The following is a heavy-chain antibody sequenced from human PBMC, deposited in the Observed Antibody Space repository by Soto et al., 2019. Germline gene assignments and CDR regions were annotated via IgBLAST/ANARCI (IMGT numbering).Heavy chain of an antibody. Sequence: GGSLRLSCAASGFTFSDYWMHWLRQAPGKGLVWVSRLSPGGRSTSYADSVKGRFTISREASKNTLYLQMNSLRAEDTAIYYCASQKVLRLLEWLLLDVWGQGTTVTVSS. V-gene: IGHV3-74*01. CDR1: GFTFSDYW. CDR3: ASQKVLRLLEWLLLDV. CDR2: LSPGGRST. J-gene: IGHJ6*02. D-gene: IGHD3-3*01.